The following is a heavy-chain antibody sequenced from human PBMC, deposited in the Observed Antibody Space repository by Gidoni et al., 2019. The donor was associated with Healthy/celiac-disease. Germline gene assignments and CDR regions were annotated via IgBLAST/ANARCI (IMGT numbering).Heavy chain of an antibody. Sequence: QLQLQESGPGLVKPSETLSLTCTVSGGSIRSSSYYWGWIRQPPGKGLEWIGSIYYSGSTYYNPSLKSRVTISVDTSKNQFSLKLSSVTAADTAVYYCARLWSAAGAFDIWGQGTMVTVSS. CDR2: IYYSGST. CDR3: ARLWSAAGAFDI. J-gene: IGHJ3*02. CDR1: GGSIRSSSYY. D-gene: IGHD6-13*01. V-gene: IGHV4-39*01.